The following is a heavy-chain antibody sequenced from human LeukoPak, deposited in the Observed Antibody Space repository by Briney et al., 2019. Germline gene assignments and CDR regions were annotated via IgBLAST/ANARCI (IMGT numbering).Heavy chain of an antibody. V-gene: IGHV4-34*01. D-gene: IGHD1-7*01. CDR2: INHSGST. CDR1: GGSFSGYH. J-gene: IGHJ4*02. CDR3: ARGNYDYYDH. Sequence: PSETLSLTCAVYGGSFSGYHWSWLRQPPGKGLEWIGEINHSGSTNYNPSLKSRVTISVDTSKNQFSLKASSVTAADTAVYYCARGNYDYYDHWGQGTLVTVSS.